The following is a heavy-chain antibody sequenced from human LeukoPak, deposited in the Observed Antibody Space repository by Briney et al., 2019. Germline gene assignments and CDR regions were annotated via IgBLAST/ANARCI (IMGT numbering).Heavy chain of an antibody. CDR3: AASFFETTF. CDR2: IFYSGTS. CDR1: GGSIRSYY. V-gene: IGHV4-59*01. J-gene: IGHJ3*01. D-gene: IGHD3-3*01. Sequence: SETLSLTCTVSGGSIRSYYWSWIRQPPGKGLEWLGNIFYSGTSDYNPSLRSRVTISVDTSKKQVSLKLSSVTAADTAVYYCAASFFETTF.